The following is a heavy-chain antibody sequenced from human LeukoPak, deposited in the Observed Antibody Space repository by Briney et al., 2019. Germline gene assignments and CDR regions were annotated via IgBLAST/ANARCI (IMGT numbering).Heavy chain of an antibody. J-gene: IGHJ6*03. CDR2: INSDGSST. D-gene: IGHD3-10*01. CDR3: AGHYGSGRYHYYYMDV. CDR1: GLIFSSYW. Sequence: GGSLRLSCAASGLIFSSYWMHWVRQAPGKGLVWVSRINSDGSSTIYADSVKGRFTISRDYAKNTVYLQMNSLRVDDTAVYYCAGHYGSGRYHYYYMDVWGRGTTVTVSS. V-gene: IGHV3-74*01.